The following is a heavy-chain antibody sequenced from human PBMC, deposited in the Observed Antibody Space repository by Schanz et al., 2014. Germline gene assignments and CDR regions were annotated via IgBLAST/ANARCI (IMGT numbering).Heavy chain of an antibody. D-gene: IGHD5-18*01. Sequence: QVQLVESGGGLVKPGGSLRLSCAASGFTFTDYYISWIRQAPGMGLEWVSYIGHNTFYTDYADSVKGRFTISRDNAKNSVYLQMNTLRAEDTAIYFCARDVYRSGRPFDLWGQGTLVTVSS. CDR1: GFTFTDYY. V-gene: IGHV3-11*06. CDR2: IGHNTFYT. J-gene: IGHJ5*02. CDR3: ARDVYRSGRPFDL.